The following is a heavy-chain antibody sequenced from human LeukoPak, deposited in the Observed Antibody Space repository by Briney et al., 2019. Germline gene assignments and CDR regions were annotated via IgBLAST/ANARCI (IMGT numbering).Heavy chain of an antibody. CDR1: GFTLTKAW. J-gene: IGHJ4*02. Sequence: GGSLRLSCAASGFTLTKAWMSWVRQAPGKGLEWIGRIKSKSDGGTTDYGAPVKGRFTMSRDDSKNMVYMQMNSLKTEDTAVYYCTTDGAVGPRPIFDHWGQGTLLTVSS. CDR3: TTDGAVGPRPIFDH. V-gene: IGHV3-15*01. D-gene: IGHD6-6*01. CDR2: IKSKSDGGTT.